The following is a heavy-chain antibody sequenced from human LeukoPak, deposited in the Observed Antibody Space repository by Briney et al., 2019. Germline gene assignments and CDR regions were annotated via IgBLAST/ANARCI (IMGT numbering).Heavy chain of an antibody. CDR1: GFSVSSNY. CDR3: ARFYGSGSYYYFDD. V-gene: IGHV3-66*01. Sequence: GGSLRLSCAASGFSVSSNYRNWVRQAPGKGLEWVSVIYSGGSTYYADSVKGRFTISRDSSENTLYLQMNSLRVEDTAVYYCARFYGSGSYYYFDDWGQGTLVTVSS. D-gene: IGHD3-10*01. CDR2: IYSGGST. J-gene: IGHJ4*02.